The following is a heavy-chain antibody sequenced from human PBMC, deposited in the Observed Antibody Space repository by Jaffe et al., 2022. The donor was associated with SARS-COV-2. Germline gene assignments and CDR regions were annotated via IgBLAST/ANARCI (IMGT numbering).Heavy chain of an antibody. D-gene: IGHD6-6*01. V-gene: IGHV3-33*01. Sequence: QVQLVESGGGVVQPGRSLRLSCAASGFTFSSYGMHWVRQAPGKGLEWVAVIWYDGSNKYYADSVKGRFTISRDNSKNTLYLQMNSLRAEDTAVYYCARRALAGIGSSYYFDYWGQGTLVTVSS. CDR1: GFTFSSYG. J-gene: IGHJ4*02. CDR3: ARRALAGIGSSYYFDY. CDR2: IWYDGSNK.